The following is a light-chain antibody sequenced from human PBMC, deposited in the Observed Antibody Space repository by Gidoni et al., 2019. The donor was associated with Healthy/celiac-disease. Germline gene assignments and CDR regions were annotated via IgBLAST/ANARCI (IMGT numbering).Light chain of an antibody. Sequence: EIVLTQSPATLSLSPGERATLSCRASQSVSRYFAWYQQKPGQAPRLLIYDASNRATGIPARCSGSGSGTDFTLTISSLEPEDFAVYYCQQRSNWLTFGGGTKVEIK. CDR3: QQRSNWLT. V-gene: IGKV3-11*01. CDR1: QSVSRY. CDR2: DAS. J-gene: IGKJ4*01.